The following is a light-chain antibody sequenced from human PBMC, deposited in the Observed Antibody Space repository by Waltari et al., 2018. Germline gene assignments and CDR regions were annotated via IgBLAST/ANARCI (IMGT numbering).Light chain of an antibody. V-gene: IGKV1-5*03. CDR2: RAS. CDR3: QQYNSYSLLS. Sequence: DIQMTQSPSTLSASVGDRFSIPCRASQSISNWLAWYQQKPGKAPKLLIYRASTLASGVPSRFSGSGSGTTFTLTISSLQPDDFATYYCQQYNSYSLLSFGGGTKVEIK. CDR1: QSISNW. J-gene: IGKJ4*01.